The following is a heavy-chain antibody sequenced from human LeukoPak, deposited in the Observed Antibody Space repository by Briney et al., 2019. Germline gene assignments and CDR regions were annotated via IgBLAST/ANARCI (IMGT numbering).Heavy chain of an antibody. Sequence: GGSLRLSCAASGFPFRSYAMHWVRQAPGKGLEYVSAITLDGISTYYANSVKGRFTISRDNSKNTLYLQMGSLRAEDMAVYYCAGVAVPGTYDYWGQGTLVTVSS. CDR2: ITLDGIST. J-gene: IGHJ4*02. V-gene: IGHV3-64*01. CDR3: AGVAVPGTYDY. D-gene: IGHD6-19*01. CDR1: GFPFRSYA.